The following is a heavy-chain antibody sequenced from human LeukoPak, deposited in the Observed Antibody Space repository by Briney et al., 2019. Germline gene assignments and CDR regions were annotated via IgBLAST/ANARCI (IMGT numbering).Heavy chain of an antibody. V-gene: IGHV3-33*08. D-gene: IGHD5-18*01. CDR2: IWYDGSNK. Sequence: GGSLRLSCAASGFTFSSYAMSWVRQAPGKGLEWVAVIWYDGSNKYYADSVKGRSTISRDNSKNTLYLQMNSLRAEDTAVYYCVRDSDSYAVDYWGQGTLVAVSS. CDR3: VRDSDSYAVDY. CDR1: GFTFSSYA. J-gene: IGHJ4*02.